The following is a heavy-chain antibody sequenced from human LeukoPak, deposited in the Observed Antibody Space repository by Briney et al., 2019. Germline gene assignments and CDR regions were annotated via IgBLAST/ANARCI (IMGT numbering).Heavy chain of an antibody. Sequence: SETLSLTCTVSGGSIISYYWSWIRQPPGKGLEWIGYIYYSGSTNYNPSLKSRVTISVDTSKNQFSLKLSSVTAADTAVYYCASSTPGRVGALLDFDYWGQGTLVTVSS. CDR2: IYYSGST. CDR3: ASSTPGRVGALLDFDY. CDR1: GGSIISYY. J-gene: IGHJ4*02. D-gene: IGHD1-26*01. V-gene: IGHV4-59*08.